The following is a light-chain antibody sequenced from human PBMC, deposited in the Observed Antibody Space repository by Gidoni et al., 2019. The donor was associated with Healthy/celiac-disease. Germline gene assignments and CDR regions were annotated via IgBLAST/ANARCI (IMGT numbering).Light chain of an antibody. CDR2: QDS. CDR1: KLGDKH. V-gene: IGLV3-1*01. Sequence: SYEPTQPPSVSGSPGKTASITCSGDKLGDKHACWYQQKPGQSPVLVIYQDSKRPSGIPERFSGSSTGNTATLTISGTQAMDEADYYCQAWDSSTVVFGGGTKLTVL. CDR3: QAWDSSTVV. J-gene: IGLJ2*01.